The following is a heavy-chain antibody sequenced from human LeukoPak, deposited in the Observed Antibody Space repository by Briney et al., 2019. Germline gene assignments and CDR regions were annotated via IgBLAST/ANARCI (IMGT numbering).Heavy chain of an antibody. D-gene: IGHD3-10*01. CDR1: GGSFSGYY. CDR3: ARENGSGSPLDY. Sequence: SETLSLTCAVYGGSFSGYYWSWIRQPPGKGLEWIGEINHSGSTNYNPSLKSRVTISVDTSKNQFSLKLSSVTAADTAVYYCARENGSGSPLDYWGQGTLVTVSP. V-gene: IGHV4-34*01. CDR2: INHSGST. J-gene: IGHJ4*02.